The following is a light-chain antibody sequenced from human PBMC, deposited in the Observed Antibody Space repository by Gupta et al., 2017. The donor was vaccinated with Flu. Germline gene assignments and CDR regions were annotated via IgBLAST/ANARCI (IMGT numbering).Light chain of an antibody. CDR1: QSVSSN. CDR3: QQYNNAT. J-gene: IGKJ3*01. CDR2: GAS. Sequence: SPGEIATLSCRASQSVSSNLAWYQQQPGQAPRLLIYGASTRATGIPARFSGSGSGTEFTLTISSLQSEDFAVYYCQQYNNATFGPGTKVDIK. V-gene: IGKV3-15*01.